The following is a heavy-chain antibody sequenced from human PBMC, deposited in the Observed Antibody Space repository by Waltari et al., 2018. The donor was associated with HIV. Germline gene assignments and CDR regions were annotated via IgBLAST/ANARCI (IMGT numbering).Heavy chain of an antibody. V-gene: IGHV4-4*07. CDR3: ARETSGPTWRLFDS. Sequence: QVQLQESGPGLVKPSETLSPPCIVPGGSINNYYCNWIRQPAGEGLEWLGRINASGGTNYNPSLKSRVTMSVDTSKNQFSLKLTSVTAADTAVYFCARETSGPTWRLFDSWGQGTLVTVSS. D-gene: IGHD1-26*01. CDR2: INASGGT. CDR1: GGSINNYY. J-gene: IGHJ4*02.